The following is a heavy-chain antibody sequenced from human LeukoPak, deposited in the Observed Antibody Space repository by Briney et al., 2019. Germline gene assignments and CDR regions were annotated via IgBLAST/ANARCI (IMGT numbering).Heavy chain of an antibody. CDR2: MNPNSGST. J-gene: IGHJ4*02. CDR3: ARGRSTGYPYYFEY. CDR1: GYSFTSYD. D-gene: IGHD5-12*01. V-gene: IGHV1-8*03. Sequence: ASVKVSCKASGYSFTSYDINWVRQATGQGLEWMGWMNPNSGSTGYAQKFQGRVTITRNTSISTAYMELSGLRSEDTAVYYCARGRSTGYPYYFEYWGQGTLITVSS.